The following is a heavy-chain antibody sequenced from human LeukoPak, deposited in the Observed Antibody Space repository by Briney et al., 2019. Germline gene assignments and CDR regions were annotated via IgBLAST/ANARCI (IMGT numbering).Heavy chain of an antibody. D-gene: IGHD3-22*01. CDR3: AKQIPHYDSSGYYNHPFDY. V-gene: IGHV3-23*01. J-gene: IGHJ4*02. CDR1: GFTFSSYA. Sequence: SGGSLRLSCAASGFTFSSYAMSWVRQAPGKGLEWVSAISGSGGSTYYADSVKGRFTISRDNSKNTLYLQMNSLRAEDTAVYYCAKQIPHYDSSGYYNHPFDYWGQGTLVTVSS. CDR2: ISGSGGST.